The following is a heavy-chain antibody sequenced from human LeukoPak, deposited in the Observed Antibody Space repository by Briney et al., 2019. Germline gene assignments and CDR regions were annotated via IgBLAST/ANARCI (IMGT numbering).Heavy chain of an antibody. Sequence: GASVKVSCKASGYPFTSYDINWVRQATGQGLEWMGWMNPNSGNTGYAQKFQGRGTMTRDTSISTAYMELSSLRSDDTAVYYCARTWGSLDYWGQGALVTVSS. D-gene: IGHD7-27*01. V-gene: IGHV1-8*01. CDR2: MNPNSGNT. CDR1: GYPFTSYD. J-gene: IGHJ4*02. CDR3: ARTWGSLDY.